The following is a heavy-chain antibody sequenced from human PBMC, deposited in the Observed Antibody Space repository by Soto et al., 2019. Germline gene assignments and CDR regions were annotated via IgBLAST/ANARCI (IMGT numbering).Heavy chain of an antibody. CDR1: GFTFRSYS. Sequence: SGGSLRLSCAASGFTFRSYSMNWVRQAPGKGLEWVSYISSSNRTINYADSVKGRFIISRDNAKNSLYLQMHSLRDEDTAVYYCEREVWHILQTGRDVWGQGTMVTVSS. CDR3: EREVWHILQTGRDV. J-gene: IGHJ6*02. CDR2: ISSSNRTI. D-gene: IGHD1-1*01. V-gene: IGHV3-48*02.